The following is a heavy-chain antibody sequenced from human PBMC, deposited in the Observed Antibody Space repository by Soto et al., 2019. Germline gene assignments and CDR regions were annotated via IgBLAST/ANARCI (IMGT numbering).Heavy chain of an antibody. V-gene: IGHV4-34*01. CDR1: GGSFSGYY. CDR3: ARDWVILTGYYYYYYYGMDV. Sequence: SETLSLTCAVYGGSFSGYYWSWIRQPPGKGLEWIGEINHSGSTNYNPSPKSRVTISVDTSKNQFSLKLSSVTAADTAVYYCARDWVILTGYYYYYYYGMDVWGQGTTVTVSS. D-gene: IGHD3-9*01. J-gene: IGHJ6*02. CDR2: INHSGST.